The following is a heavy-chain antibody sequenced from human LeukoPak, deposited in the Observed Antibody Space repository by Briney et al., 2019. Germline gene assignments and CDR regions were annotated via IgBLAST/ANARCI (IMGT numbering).Heavy chain of an antibody. CDR3: ASTSRLGSNDALDI. J-gene: IGHJ3*02. CDR2: IYPGDSNT. CDR1: GYSFTSYW. Sequence: GESLKISCKGSGYSFTSYWIGWVRQMPGKGLEWMGIIYPGDSNTRYSPSFQGQVTISADKSITTAHLQWSSLKASDTAMYYCASTSRLGSNDALDIWGRGTMVTVSS. V-gene: IGHV5-51*01. D-gene: IGHD7-27*01.